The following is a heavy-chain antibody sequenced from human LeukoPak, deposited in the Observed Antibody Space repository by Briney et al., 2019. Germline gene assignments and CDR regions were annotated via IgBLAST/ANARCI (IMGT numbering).Heavy chain of an antibody. CDR1: GFTFSSYW. CDR3: ARGDGGSYQGRFDY. CDR2: INSDGSST. Sequence: TGGSLRLSCAASGFTFSSYWMHWVRQAPGKGLVWVSRINSDGSSTSYADSVKGRFTISGDNAKNTLYLQMNSLRAADTAVYYCARGDGGSYQGRFDYWGQGTLVTVSS. J-gene: IGHJ4*02. V-gene: IGHV3-74*01. D-gene: IGHD1-26*01.